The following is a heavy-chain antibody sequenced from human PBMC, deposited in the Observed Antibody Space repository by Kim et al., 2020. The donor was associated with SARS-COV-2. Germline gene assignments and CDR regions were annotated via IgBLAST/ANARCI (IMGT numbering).Heavy chain of an antibody. CDR1: GFIFRDYT. D-gene: IGHD2-8*01. CDR3: VKDAVQRNGVWDWFDS. Sequence: GGSLRLSCAASGFIFRDYTMSWVRQAPGKGLEWVSGINGPGSTTYYVDSVKGRFTISRDNSKNMLYLQMNSLRVEDTATYYCVKDAVQRNGVWDWFDSWGQGTLVTVSS. V-gene: IGHV3-23*01. J-gene: IGHJ5*01. CDR2: INGPGSTT.